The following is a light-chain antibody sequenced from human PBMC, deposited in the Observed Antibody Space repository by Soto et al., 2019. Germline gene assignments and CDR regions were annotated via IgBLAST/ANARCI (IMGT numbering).Light chain of an antibody. CDR3: AAWDDSLNGWV. V-gene: IGLV1-44*01. CDR1: SSNIGRNT. J-gene: IGLJ3*02. CDR2: SNN. Sequence: QSVLTQPPSASGTPGQRVTISCTGSSSNIGRNTVNWYQLLPGTAPKLLIYSNNQRPSGVPDRFSGSKSGTSASLAISGLQSEDEADYYCAAWDDSLNGWVFGGGTKLTV.